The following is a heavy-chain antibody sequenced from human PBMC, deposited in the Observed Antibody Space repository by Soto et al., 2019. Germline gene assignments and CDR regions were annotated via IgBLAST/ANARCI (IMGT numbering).Heavy chain of an antibody. Sequence: QVQLVQSGAEVKKPGASVKVSCKVSGYTLTELSMHWVRQAPGKGLEWMGGFDPEDGETIYAQKVQATVTMTEHPSPDPAYMQLSSLRSEDTALYYCATDMSSIMPTVTSFAFDIWGQGTMVTVSS. V-gene: IGHV1-24*01. D-gene: IGHD4-17*01. CDR3: ATDMSSIMPTVTSFAFDI. CDR1: GYTLTELS. CDR2: FDPEDGET. J-gene: IGHJ3*02.